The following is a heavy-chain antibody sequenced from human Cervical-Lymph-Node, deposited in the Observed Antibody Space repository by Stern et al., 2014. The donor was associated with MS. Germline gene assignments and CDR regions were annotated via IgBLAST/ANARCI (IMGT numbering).Heavy chain of an antibody. CDR1: GGSISISGYY. CDR3: ARRGSGYILDY. D-gene: IGHD6-19*01. V-gene: IGHV4-39*01. J-gene: IGHJ4*02. CDR2: IHYSGET. Sequence: QVQLQESGPGLVKPSETLSLICTVSGGSISISGYYWGWIRQPPGKGLEWIGRIHYSGETYYNPSLKSRLTIYADTSQNQLSLKRTSGTAADTAVYYCARRGSGYILDYWGPGTLVTVSS.